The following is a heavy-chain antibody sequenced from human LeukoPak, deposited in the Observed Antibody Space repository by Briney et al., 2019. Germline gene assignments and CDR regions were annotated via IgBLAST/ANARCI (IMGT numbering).Heavy chain of an antibody. V-gene: IGHV1-24*01. CDR3: ATAPPWIRSIGQFDY. CDR2: FDTEDGET. CDR1: GYTLTELS. J-gene: IGHJ4*02. Sequence: ASVKVSCKVSGYTLTELSMHWVRQAPGKGLEWMGGFDTEDGETIYAQKFQGRVTMTEDTSTDTAYMELSSLRSEDTAVYYCATAPPWIRSIGQFDYWGQGTLVAVSS. D-gene: IGHD1-1*01.